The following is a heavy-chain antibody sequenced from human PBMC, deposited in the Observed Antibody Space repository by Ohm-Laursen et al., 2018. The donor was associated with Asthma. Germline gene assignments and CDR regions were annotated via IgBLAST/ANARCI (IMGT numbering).Heavy chain of an antibody. Sequence: RSLRLSCAASGFSFSSYAMHWVRQAPGKGLECVALISYDGSSESYADSVKGRFTISRDNSKNTLHLDMNSLRAEDTAVYHCAKGIVPVYYYGLDVWGQGATVTVSS. J-gene: IGHJ6*02. CDR1: GFSFSSYA. V-gene: IGHV3-30*18. CDR2: ISYDGSSE. CDR3: AKGIVPVYYYGLDV. D-gene: IGHD2-2*01.